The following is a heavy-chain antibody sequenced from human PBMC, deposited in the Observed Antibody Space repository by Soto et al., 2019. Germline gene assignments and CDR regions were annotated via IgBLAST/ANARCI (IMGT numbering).Heavy chain of an antibody. V-gene: IGHV1-18*01. D-gene: IGHD2-15*01. CDR1: GYTFTSYV. CDR2: MSAYNGNT. Sequence: ASVKGSCKASGYTFTSYVINWVRQATGQGLEWMGWMSAYNGNTNYAQKLQGRVTMTTDTSTSTAYMELRSLRSDDTAVYYCARVQRGYCSGGSCYSGLDYWGQGTLVTVSS. CDR3: ARVQRGYCSGGSCYSGLDY. J-gene: IGHJ4*02.